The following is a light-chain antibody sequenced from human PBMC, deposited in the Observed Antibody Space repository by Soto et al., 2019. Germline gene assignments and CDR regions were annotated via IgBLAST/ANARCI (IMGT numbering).Light chain of an antibody. J-gene: IGLJ1*01. V-gene: IGLV1-44*01. CDR2: TNN. CDR1: SSSIGSNS. Sequence: QSVLTQPPSASGTPGQRVTISCSGISSSIGSNSVNWYQQLPRTAPKVLIYTNNQRPSGVPDRFSGSKSGTSASLAISGLQSEDEADYYCAAWDGSLNVYVFGTGTKLTVL. CDR3: AAWDGSLNVYV.